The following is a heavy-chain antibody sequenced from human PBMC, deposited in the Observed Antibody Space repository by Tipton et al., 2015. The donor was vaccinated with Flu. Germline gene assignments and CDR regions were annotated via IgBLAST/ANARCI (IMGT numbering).Heavy chain of an antibody. V-gene: IGHV4-61*02. J-gene: IGHJ4*02. CDR1: GGFITSGRYY. D-gene: IGHD3-10*01. CDR2: IYTTGSV. Sequence: TLFLTCSISGGFITSGRYYWSWIRQSAGRGLEWIGRIYTTGSVNYNPSLRGRVTIAGDTSRNHFSLQLTSVTAADTAVYFCARSPSYSGSGIYPYYFDDWGQGTLVTVAS. CDR3: ARSPSYSGSGIYPYYFDD.